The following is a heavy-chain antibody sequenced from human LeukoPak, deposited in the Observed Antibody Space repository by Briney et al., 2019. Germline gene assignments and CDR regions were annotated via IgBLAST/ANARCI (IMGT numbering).Heavy chain of an antibody. D-gene: IGHD6-13*01. Sequence: PSETLSLTCTVSGGSISSSSYYWGWIRQPPGKGLEWIGEINHSGSTNYNPSLKSRVTISVDTSKNQFSLKLSSVTAADTAVYYCARRGEQQLEHNWFDPWGQGTLVTVSS. CDR2: INHSGST. CDR3: ARRGEQQLEHNWFDP. V-gene: IGHV4-39*07. CDR1: GGSISSSSYY. J-gene: IGHJ5*02.